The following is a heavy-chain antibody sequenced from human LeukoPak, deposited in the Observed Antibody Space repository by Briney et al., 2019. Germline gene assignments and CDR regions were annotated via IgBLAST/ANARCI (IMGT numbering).Heavy chain of an antibody. J-gene: IGHJ4*02. CDR1: GGSISSTSYY. V-gene: IGHV4-39*01. CDR2: IYYSGTT. CDR3: ASQVGYGSGTYYNKLFDY. D-gene: IGHD3-10*01. Sequence: SETLSLTCTVSGGSISSTSYYWGWIRQPPGEGLEWIGSIYYSGTTYYNPSLKSRVTISLDTSQSQFSLRVTSVTAADTAVYYCASQVGYGSGTYYNKLFDYWGQGTLLTVSS.